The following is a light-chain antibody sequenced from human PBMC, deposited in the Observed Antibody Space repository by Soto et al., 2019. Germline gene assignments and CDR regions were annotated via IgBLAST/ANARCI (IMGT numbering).Light chain of an antibody. V-gene: IGKV3-15*01. CDR3: QQYYSMPFT. CDR1: QSVSSN. CDR2: GAS. Sequence: EIVMTQSPATLSVSPGERATLSCRASQSVSSNLAWYQQKPGQAPRLLIYGASTRATGIPDRFSGSGSGTDFTLTISRLEPEDSAVYYCQQYYSMPFTFGGGTKVDIK. J-gene: IGKJ4*01.